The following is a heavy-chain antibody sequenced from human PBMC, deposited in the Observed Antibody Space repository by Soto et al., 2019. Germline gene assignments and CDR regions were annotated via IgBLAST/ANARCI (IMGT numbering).Heavy chain of an antibody. V-gene: IGHV4-34*01. J-gene: IGHJ6*02. Sequence: SETLSLTCAVYGGSFSGYYWSWIRQPPGKGLEWIGEINHSGSTNYNPSLKSRVTISVDTSKNQFSLKLSSVTAADTAVYYCAGRYCTNGVCYYYYYYGMDVWGQGTTVTVSS. CDR3: AGRYCTNGVCYYYYYYGMDV. CDR2: INHSGST. D-gene: IGHD2-8*01. CDR1: GGSFSGYY.